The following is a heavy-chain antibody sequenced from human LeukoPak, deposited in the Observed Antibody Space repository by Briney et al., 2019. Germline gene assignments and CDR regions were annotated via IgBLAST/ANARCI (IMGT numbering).Heavy chain of an antibody. CDR2: IRYDGGNK. D-gene: IGHD3-3*01. CDR3: AKDELLEVTETPFDAFDI. CDR1: GFTFSSYG. J-gene: IGHJ3*02. V-gene: IGHV3-30*02. Sequence: PGGSLRLSCAASGFTFSSYGMHWVRQAPGKGLEWVAFIRYDGGNKYYADSVKGRFTISRDNSKNTLYLQMNSLRAEDTAVYYCAKDELLEVTETPFDAFDIWGQGTMVTVSS.